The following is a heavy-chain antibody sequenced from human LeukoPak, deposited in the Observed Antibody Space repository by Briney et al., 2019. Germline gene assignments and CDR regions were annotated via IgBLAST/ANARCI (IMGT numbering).Heavy chain of an antibody. CDR3: ARSEYYYDSSGYFDY. CDR2: ISYDGSNK. J-gene: IGHJ4*02. D-gene: IGHD3-22*01. Sequence: GGSLRLSCAASGFTFSSYAMHWVRQAPGKGQEWVAVISYDGSNKYYADSVKGRFTISRDNSKNTLYLQMNSLRAEDTAVYYCARSEYYYDSSGYFDYWGQGTLVTVSS. V-gene: IGHV3-30*04. CDR1: GFTFSSYA.